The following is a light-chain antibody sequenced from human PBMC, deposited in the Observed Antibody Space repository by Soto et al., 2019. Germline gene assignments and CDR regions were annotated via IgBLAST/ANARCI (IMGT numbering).Light chain of an antibody. CDR3: QQYGSSPMYT. V-gene: IGKV3-20*01. CDR1: QSVSNTY. CDR2: GAS. Sequence: ENVLTQSPGTLSLSPGERATLSCRASQSVSNTYLVWYQQKPGQAPRLLIYGASSRATGIPDRFSGSGSGTDFTLTISRLEPEDSAVYYCQQYGSSPMYTFGLGTKLEIK. J-gene: IGKJ2*01.